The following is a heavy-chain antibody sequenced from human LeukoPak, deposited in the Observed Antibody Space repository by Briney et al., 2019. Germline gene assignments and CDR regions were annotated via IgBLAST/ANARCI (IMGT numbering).Heavy chain of an antibody. V-gene: IGHV3-21*01. D-gene: IGHD2-21*02. CDR2: ISSSSSYI. CDR1: GFTFSSYS. J-gene: IGHJ4*02. Sequence: GGSLRLSCAASGFTFSSYSMTWVRQAPGKGLEWVSSISSSSSYIYYADSVKGRFTISRDNAKNSLYLQMNSLRAEDTAVYYCARQRMVVTAPDYGGEGTLVTVSS. CDR3: ARQRMVVTAPDY.